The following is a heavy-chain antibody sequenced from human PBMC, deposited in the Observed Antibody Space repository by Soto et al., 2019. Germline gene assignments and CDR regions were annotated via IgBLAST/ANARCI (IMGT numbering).Heavy chain of an antibody. V-gene: IGHV3-23*01. D-gene: IGHD1-26*01. J-gene: IGHJ4*02. CDR3: AKVGSVGASHSYFDY. CDR1: GFTFSSYA. CDR2: ISGSGGST. Sequence: PVGSLRISCAASGFTFSSYAMSWVRQAPGKGLEWVSAISGSGGSTYYADSVKGRFTISRDNSKNTLYLQMNSLRAEDTAVYYCAKVGSVGASHSYFDYWGQGTLVTVSS.